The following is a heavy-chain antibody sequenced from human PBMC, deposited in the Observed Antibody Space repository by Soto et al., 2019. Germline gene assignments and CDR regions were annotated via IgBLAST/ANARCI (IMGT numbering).Heavy chain of an antibody. J-gene: IGHJ6*02. CDR2: INHRGSI. V-gene: IGHV4-34*01. CDR1: GGSFSGYY. CDR3: ARVSRMRIPAASGRDYYYHGLDV. Sequence: QVQLQQWGAGLLKPSETLSLNCAVYGGSFSGYYWSWIRQPPGKGLEWIGEINHRGSINYNPSLKSPVTMSVDTSNNQFSLKLNSVTAADTAVFYCARVSRMRIPAASGRDYYYHGLDVWGQGTAVTVSS. D-gene: IGHD2-15*01.